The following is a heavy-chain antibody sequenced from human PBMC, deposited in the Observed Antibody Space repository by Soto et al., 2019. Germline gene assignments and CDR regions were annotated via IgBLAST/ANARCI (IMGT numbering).Heavy chain of an antibody. D-gene: IGHD3-10*01. CDR1: GCTFGTYD. CDR3: AKDLGVRGVIIGSDYYSAMDV. J-gene: IGHJ6*02. CDR2: IYHSGST. V-gene: IGHV4-59*01. Sequence: LSFTVSGCTFGTYDGGWVRQPPGKGLEWIGYIYHSGSTNYNPTLSPRVKIQIATSKNKSSLRVSSERAADTAVYYCAKDLGVRGVIIGSDYYSAMDVWGQGTTVTVSS.